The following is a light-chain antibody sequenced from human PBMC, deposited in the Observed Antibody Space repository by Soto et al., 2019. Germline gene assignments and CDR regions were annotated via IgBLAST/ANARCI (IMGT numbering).Light chain of an antibody. CDR1: QSVSSY. CDR3: QQRSNWPPIT. V-gene: IGKV3-11*01. J-gene: IGKJ5*01. CDR2: DAS. Sequence: EIVLTQSPATLSLSPGERATLSCRASQSVSSYLAWYQQKPGQAPRLLTYDASNRATGIPARFSGSGSGTDFTLTISSLEPEAFAVYYCQQRSNWPPITFGQGTRLEIK.